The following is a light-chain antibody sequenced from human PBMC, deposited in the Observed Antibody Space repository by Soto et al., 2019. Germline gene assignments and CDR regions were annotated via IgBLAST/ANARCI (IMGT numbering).Light chain of an antibody. CDR3: SSYTSGSTLYV. CDR2: ASS. CDR1: SSDDGSYNY. Sequence: QSVLTQPASVSGSPGQSITISCTGTSSDDGSYNYVSWYQHHPGKAPRLMIYASSNRPSGVSHRFSGSRSGNTASLTISGLQAEDEADYYCSSYTSGSTLYVFGTGTKFTVL. J-gene: IGLJ1*01. V-gene: IGLV2-14*01.